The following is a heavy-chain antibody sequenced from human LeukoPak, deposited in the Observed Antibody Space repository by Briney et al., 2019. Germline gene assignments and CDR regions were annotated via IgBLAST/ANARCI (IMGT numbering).Heavy chain of an antibody. CDR2: IYYSGST. CDR3: ARQAGNYASRNNWSDP. D-gene: IGHD4-11*01. J-gene: IGHJ5*02. CDR1: GGSISSSSYY. V-gene: IGHV4-39*01. Sequence: SETLSLTCTVSGGSISSSSYYWGWIRQPPGKGLEWIGSIYYSGSTYYNPSLKSRVTISVDTSKNQFSLKLSSVTAADTAVYYCARQAGNYASRNNWSDPWGQGTLVTVSS.